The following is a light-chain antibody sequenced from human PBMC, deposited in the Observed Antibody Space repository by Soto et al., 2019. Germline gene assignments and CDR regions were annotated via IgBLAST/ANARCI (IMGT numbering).Light chain of an antibody. Sequence: EIVLTHPPGTLSLSPGERATLACRASQSVSSSYLAWYQQKPGQAPRLLIYGASSRATGIPDRFSGSGSGTDFTLTISRLQPEDFAVYYCQQYGSSTWTFGQGTKVDI. CDR2: GAS. CDR1: QSVSSSY. J-gene: IGKJ1*01. CDR3: QQYGSSTWT. V-gene: IGKV3-20*01.